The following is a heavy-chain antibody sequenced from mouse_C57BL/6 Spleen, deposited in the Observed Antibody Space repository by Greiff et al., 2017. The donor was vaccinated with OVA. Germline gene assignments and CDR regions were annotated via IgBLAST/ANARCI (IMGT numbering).Heavy chain of an antibody. Sequence: EVKVVESGGGLVKPGGSLKLSCAASGFTFSDYGMHWVRQAPEKGLEWVAYISSGSSTIYYADTVKGRFTISRDNAKNTLFLQMTSLRSEDTAMYYCAKGEAQATAWFAYWGQGTLVTVSA. CDR2: ISSGSSTI. CDR3: AKGEAQATAWFAY. V-gene: IGHV5-17*01. CDR1: GFTFSDYG. D-gene: IGHD3-2*02. J-gene: IGHJ3*01.